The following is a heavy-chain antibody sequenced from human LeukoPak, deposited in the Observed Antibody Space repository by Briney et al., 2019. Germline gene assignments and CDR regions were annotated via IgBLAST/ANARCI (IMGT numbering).Heavy chain of an antibody. CDR2: IYTSGST. CDR1: GGSISSYY. V-gene: IGHV4-4*07. D-gene: IGHD3-10*01. CDR3: ARSGVPWFGENVMFDY. Sequence: PSETLSLTCTVSGGSISSYYWSWIRQPAGKGLEWIGRIYTSGSTNYNPSLKSRVTISVDTSKNQFSLKLSSVTAADTAVYYCARSGVPWFGENVMFDYWGQGTLVTVSS. J-gene: IGHJ4*02.